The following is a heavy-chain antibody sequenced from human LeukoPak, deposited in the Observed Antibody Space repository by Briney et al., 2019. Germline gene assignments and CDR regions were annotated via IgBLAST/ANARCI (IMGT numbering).Heavy chain of an antibody. J-gene: IGHJ4*02. CDR1: GFTFSSYG. CDR3: AKRGPDYDILTGYLY. D-gene: IGHD3-9*01. V-gene: IGHV3-30*18. Sequence: GGSLRLSCAASGFTFSSYGMHWVRQAPGKGLEWVAVISYDGSNKYYADSVKGRFTISRDNSKNTLYLQMNSLRAEDTAVYYCAKRGPDYDILTGYLYWGQGTLVTVSS. CDR2: ISYDGSNK.